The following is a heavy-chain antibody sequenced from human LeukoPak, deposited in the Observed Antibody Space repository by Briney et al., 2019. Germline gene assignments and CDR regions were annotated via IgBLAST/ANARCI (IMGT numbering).Heavy chain of an antibody. Sequence: SVKVSCKASGGTFSSYAISWVRQAPGQGLEWMGGIIPIFGTANYAQKFQGRVTITADESTSTAYMELSSLRSEDTAVYYCARSSQFPTQALGYYYYGVDVWGQGTTVTVSS. V-gene: IGHV1-69*01. CDR3: ARSSQFPTQALGYYYYGVDV. CDR1: GGTFSSYA. J-gene: IGHJ6*02. CDR2: IIPIFGTA.